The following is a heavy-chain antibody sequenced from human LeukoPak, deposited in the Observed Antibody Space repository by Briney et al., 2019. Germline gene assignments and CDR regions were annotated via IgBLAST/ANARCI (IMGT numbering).Heavy chain of an antibody. CDR3: ARDYAETRTDAFDI. D-gene: IGHD1-14*01. V-gene: IGHV4-59*12. CDR2: IYYSGST. CDR1: GGSISSYY. Sequence: SETLSLTCTVSGGSISSYYWSWIRQPPGKGLEWIGYIYYSGSTNYNPSLKSRVTISVDTSKNQFSLKLSSVTAADTAVYYCARDYAETRTDAFDIWGQGTMVTVSS. J-gene: IGHJ3*02.